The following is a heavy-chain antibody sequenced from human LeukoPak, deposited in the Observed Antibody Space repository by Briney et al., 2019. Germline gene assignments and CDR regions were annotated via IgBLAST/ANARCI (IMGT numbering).Heavy chain of an antibody. V-gene: IGHV3-9*03. CDR1: GFTFDDYA. CDR2: ISWNSGSI. Sequence: GRSLRLSCAASGFTFDDYAMHWVRQAPGKGLEWVSGISWNSGSIGYADSVKGRFAISRDNAKNSLYLQMNSLRAEDMALYYCAKDYGSGSYWDAYFDYWGQGTLVTVFS. CDR3: AKDYGSGSYWDAYFDY. D-gene: IGHD3-10*01. J-gene: IGHJ4*02.